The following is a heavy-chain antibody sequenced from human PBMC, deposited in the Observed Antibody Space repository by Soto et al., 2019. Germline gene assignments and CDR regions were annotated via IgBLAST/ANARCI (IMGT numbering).Heavy chain of an antibody. CDR1: GFTFSSCV. V-gene: IGHV3-74*01. D-gene: IGHD2-15*01. J-gene: IGHJ4*02. CDR2: INSDGSST. Sequence: GGSLRLSCDASGFTFSSCVMSWVRQAPGKGQVWVSRINSDGSSTSYADSVKGRFTISRDNAKNTLYLQMNSLRAEDTAVYYCVRTSLVVAAATREDYWGQGTLVTVSS. CDR3: VRTSLVVAAATREDY.